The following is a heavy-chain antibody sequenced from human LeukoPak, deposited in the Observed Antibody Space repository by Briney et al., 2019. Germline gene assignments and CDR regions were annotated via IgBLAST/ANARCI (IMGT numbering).Heavy chain of an antibody. CDR2: ISYDGSNK. J-gene: IGHJ4*02. CDR1: GFTFSSYG. D-gene: IGHD3-10*01. CDR3: ARFDPPGEWLTVDY. V-gene: IGHV3-30*03. Sequence: PGGSLRLSCAASGFTFSSYGMHWVRQAPGKGLEWVAVISYDGSNKYYADSVKGRFTISRDNAKNSLYLQMNSLRAEDTALYYCARFDPPGEWLTVDYWGQGTLVTVSS.